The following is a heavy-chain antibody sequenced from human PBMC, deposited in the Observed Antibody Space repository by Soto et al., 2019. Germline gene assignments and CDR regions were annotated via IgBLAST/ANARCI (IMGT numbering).Heavy chain of an antibody. V-gene: IGHV1-58*01. CDR1: GFTFTSSA. D-gene: IGHD2-8*01. CDR3: AADATAWQQMVPSDY. J-gene: IGHJ4*02. Sequence: SVKVSCKASGFTFTSSAFQWVREARGQRLEWIGWIAVGSGYTNYAQRFQDRVTLTRDMSTATTYMELSRLTSEDTAIYYCAADATAWQQMVPSDYWGQGTLVTVSS. CDR2: IAVGSGYT.